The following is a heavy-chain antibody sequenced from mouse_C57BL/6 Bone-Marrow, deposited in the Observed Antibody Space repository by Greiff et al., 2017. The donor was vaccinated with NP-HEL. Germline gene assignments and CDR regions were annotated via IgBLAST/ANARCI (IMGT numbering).Heavy chain of an antibody. D-gene: IGHD1-2*01. CDR2: INPYNGDT. CDR1: GYSFTGYF. CDR3: ARPYYYGSLDY. Sequence: VQLQQSGPELVKPGDSVKISCKASGYSFTGYFMNWVMQSHGKSLEWIGRINPYNGDTFYNQKFKGKATLTVDKSSSTAHMELRSLTSEDSAVYYCARPYYYGSLDYWGQGTSVTVSS. V-gene: IGHV1-20*01. J-gene: IGHJ4*01.